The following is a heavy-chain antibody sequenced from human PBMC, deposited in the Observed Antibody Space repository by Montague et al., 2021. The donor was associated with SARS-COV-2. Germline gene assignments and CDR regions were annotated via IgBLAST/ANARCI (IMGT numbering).Heavy chain of an antibody. Sequence: SLRLSWAASGFSFSNYAMNWVRQAPGRGLEWVSSISGSGGTTYYADSVEGRFMISRDNSKNTLYLQMNSLRAEDTAVYYCAKEGSDYYASGSYYTRLGWFDSWGQGTLVTVSS. D-gene: IGHD3-10*01. CDR3: AKEGSDYYASGSYYTRLGWFDS. CDR2: ISGSGGTT. CDR1: GFSFSNYA. V-gene: IGHV3-23*01. J-gene: IGHJ5*01.